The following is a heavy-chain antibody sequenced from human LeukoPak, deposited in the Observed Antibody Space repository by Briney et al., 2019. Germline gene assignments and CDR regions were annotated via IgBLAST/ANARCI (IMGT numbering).Heavy chain of an antibody. Sequence: GGSLRLSCAASEFTFSSYSMNWVRQAPGKGLEWVSYITNSGNSKSYADSVKGRFTISRDNTKNSLFLQMSSLRAEDTAVYYCVRDTPGSGWLCYWGQGTLVTVSS. CDR3: VRDTPGSGWLCY. J-gene: IGHJ4*02. D-gene: IGHD6-19*01. V-gene: IGHV3-21*05. CDR2: ITNSGNSK. CDR1: EFTFSSYS.